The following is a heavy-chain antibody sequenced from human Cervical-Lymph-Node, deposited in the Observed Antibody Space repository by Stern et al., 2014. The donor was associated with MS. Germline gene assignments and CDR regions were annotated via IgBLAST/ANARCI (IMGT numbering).Heavy chain of an antibody. D-gene: IGHD3-22*01. J-gene: IGHJ3*02. CDR2: VSGHNGNS. CDR3: ASYSDRSGYYAALDI. CDR1: GHTFISYG. Sequence: VQLVESGAELKKPGASVKVSCKASGHTFISYGISWVRQAPGQGLELIVLVSGHNGNSNYAQKFQGRVTLTTDTSTRVSYMELRSLRSDDTAVYYCASYSDRSGYYAALDIWGQGTLVTVSS. V-gene: IGHV1-18*04.